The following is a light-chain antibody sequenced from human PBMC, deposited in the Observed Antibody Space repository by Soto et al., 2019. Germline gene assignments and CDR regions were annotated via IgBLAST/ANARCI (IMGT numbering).Light chain of an antibody. CDR3: SSYTTSSTVV. J-gene: IGLJ2*01. CDR2: EVS. V-gene: IGLV2-14*01. Sequence: QSALTQPASVSGSPGQSITISCTGTISDVGAYTYVSWYQQHPGKAPKLMIYEVSNRPSGVSDRFSGSKSGNTASLTISGLQAEDEADYYCSSYTTSSTVVFGGGTKLTVL. CDR1: ISDVGAYTY.